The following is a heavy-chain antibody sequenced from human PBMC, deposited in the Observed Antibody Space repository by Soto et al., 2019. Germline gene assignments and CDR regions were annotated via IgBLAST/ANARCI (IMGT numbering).Heavy chain of an antibody. CDR1: GGSFIGYY. D-gene: IGHD2-2*01. Sequence: SETLSLTCAVYGGSFIGYYWSWIRQPPGKGLEWIGEINHRGNTNYNPSLKSRVTISVDTSKNLFSLNLSSVTAADTSLYYCARKASDHFDYWGQGYLVSVSS. V-gene: IGHV4-34*01. CDR3: ARKASDHFDY. J-gene: IGHJ4*02. CDR2: INHRGNT.